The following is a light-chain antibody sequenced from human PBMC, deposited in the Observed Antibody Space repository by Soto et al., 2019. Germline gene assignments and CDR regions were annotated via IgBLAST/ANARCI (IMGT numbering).Light chain of an antibody. Sequence: MTQSPASVSVSLGERVTISCWSSQGVSSGLAWYQQKPGQAPRLLIYGASTRHSGIPSRFSGSGSGTEFTLTISSLQSEDFAIYYCQQYNNWPWTFGQGTRVEI. CDR1: QGVSSG. CDR2: GAS. J-gene: IGKJ5*01. CDR3: QQYNNWPWT. V-gene: IGKV3-15*01.